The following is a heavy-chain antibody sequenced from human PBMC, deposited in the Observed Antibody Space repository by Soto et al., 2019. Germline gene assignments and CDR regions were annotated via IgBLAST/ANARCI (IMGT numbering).Heavy chain of an antibody. J-gene: IGHJ4*02. V-gene: IGHV3-74*01. CDR3: LRDQRHWNEFADQ. CDR2: ISQDGTIA. Sequence: EVQLVDSGGGLVQPGGSLRLSCAASGFAFGSYWMHWVRQAPGKGLVWVSRISQDGTIATQADSVKGRFTISRDNAKNTLYLQMNSLRADDTAVYYCLRDQRHWNEFADQWGQGTLVTVSS. D-gene: IGHD1-1*01. CDR1: GFAFGSYW.